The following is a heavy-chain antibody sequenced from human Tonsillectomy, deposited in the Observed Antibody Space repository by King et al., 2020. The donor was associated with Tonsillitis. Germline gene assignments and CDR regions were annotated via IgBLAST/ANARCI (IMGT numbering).Heavy chain of an antibody. J-gene: IGHJ4*02. CDR1: GLTFSSYG. D-gene: IGHD1-1*01. CDR3: ATEAWGYKSFDY. CDR2: IWYDGTKK. V-gene: IGHV3-33*01. Sequence: HVQLVESGGGVVQPGRSLRLSCAASGLTFSSYGMHWVRQAPGKGLEWVAVIWYDGTKKYYADSVKGRFTISRDNSKNTLYLQMNSLRAEDTAVYYCATEAWGYKSFDYWGQGTLVTVSS.